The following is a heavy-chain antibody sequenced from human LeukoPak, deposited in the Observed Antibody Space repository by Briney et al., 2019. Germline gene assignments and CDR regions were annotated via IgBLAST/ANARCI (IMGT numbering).Heavy chain of an antibody. CDR2: INHSGST. CDR3: ARSYSGGYYYVLYYFDY. J-gene: IGHJ4*02. Sequence: SETLSLTCAVYGGSFSGYYWSWIRQPPGKGLEWIGEINHSGSTNYNPSLKSRVTISVDTSKNQFSLKLSSVTAADTAVYYCARSYSGGYYYVLYYFDYWGQGTPVTVSP. D-gene: IGHD3-22*01. V-gene: IGHV4-34*01. CDR1: GGSFSGYY.